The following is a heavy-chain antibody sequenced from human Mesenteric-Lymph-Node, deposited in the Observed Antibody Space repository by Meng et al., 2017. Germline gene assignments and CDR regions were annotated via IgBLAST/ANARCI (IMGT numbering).Heavy chain of an antibody. CDR1: GFTFDDYA. CDR2: ISWNSGNI. Sequence: SLKISCAASGFTFDDYAMDWVRQAPGKGLEWISNISWNSGNIGYADSVKGRFSISRDNAKNSLYLQMNSLRAEDTALYYCAKGGGSSSIPYYYGMDVWGQGTTVTVSS. D-gene: IGHD6-6*01. V-gene: IGHV3-9*01. J-gene: IGHJ6*02. CDR3: AKGGGSSSIPYYYGMDV.